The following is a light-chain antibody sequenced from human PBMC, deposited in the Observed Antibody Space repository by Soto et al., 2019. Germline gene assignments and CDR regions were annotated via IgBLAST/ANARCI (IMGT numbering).Light chain of an antibody. CDR1: QSISSW. Sequence: EIQMTNSPSALSASVEDRGTITCLASQSISSWLAWYQQKPGKAPKLLIYAASSLQSGVPSRFSGSGSGTDFTLTISSLQPEDFATYYCQQSYSTPITFGQGTRLEFK. J-gene: IGKJ5*01. V-gene: IGKV1-39*01. CDR2: AAS. CDR3: QQSYSTPIT.